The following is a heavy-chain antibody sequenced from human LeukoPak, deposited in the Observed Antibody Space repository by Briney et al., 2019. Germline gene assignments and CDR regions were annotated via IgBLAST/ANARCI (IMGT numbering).Heavy chain of an antibody. D-gene: IGHD5-18*01. Sequence: GGSLRLSCAASGFTFSSYAMSWIRQAPGKGLEWVANIKQDGSEKYYVDSVKGRFTISRDNAKNSLYLQMNSLRAEDTAVYYCARDTGGGYSCYDCWGQGTLVTVSS. CDR3: ARDTGGGYSCYDC. V-gene: IGHV3-7*01. CDR1: GFTFSSYA. J-gene: IGHJ4*02. CDR2: IKQDGSEK.